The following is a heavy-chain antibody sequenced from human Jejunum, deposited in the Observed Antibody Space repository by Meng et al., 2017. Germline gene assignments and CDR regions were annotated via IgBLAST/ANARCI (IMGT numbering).Heavy chain of an antibody. CDR3: ARAKVTPMGYWFDP. CDR1: GGSINTNTYY. D-gene: IGHD2-21*02. CDR2: VYYTGRT. V-gene: IGHV4-39*01. Sequence: QLQLQESGPGLVNPSETLSRTCTVSGGSINTNTYYWDWIRQPPGKGMEWIGSVYYTGRTFYNPSLKSRVTISLDTSKNQFSLNLRSVAAADTAVYYCARAKVTPMGYWFDPWGQGTLVTVSS. J-gene: IGHJ5*02.